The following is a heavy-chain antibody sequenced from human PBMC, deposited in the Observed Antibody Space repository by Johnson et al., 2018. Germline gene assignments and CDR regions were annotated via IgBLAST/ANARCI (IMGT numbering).Heavy chain of an antibody. CDR3: AKAARGLIPDAFDI. CDR1: RFPFSNYA. D-gene: IGHD3/OR15-3a*01. CDR2: ISIGGSP. Sequence: EVQLVESGGGLVQXGESLRLXCAASRFPFSNYAMTWVRQAPGKGLEWVSSISIGGSPYYADSVKGRLAISRDNSKSTVFLQMNYLRAEDTAVYFCAKAARGLIPDAFDIWGQGTTVTVSS. V-gene: IGHV3-23*04. J-gene: IGHJ3*02.